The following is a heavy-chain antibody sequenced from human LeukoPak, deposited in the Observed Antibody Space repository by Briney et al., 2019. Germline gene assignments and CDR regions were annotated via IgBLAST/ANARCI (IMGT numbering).Heavy chain of an antibody. V-gene: IGHV4-61*01. D-gene: IGHD3-22*01. J-gene: IGHJ4*02. Sequence: SETLSLTCTVSGGSVSSGSYYWSWIRQPPGKGLEWIGYIYYSGSTNYNPSLKSRVTISVDTSKNQFSLKLSSVTAADTAVYYCARTRDDTSGYLSIDSWGQGTLVTVSS. CDR1: GGSVSSGSYY. CDR2: IYYSGST. CDR3: ARTRDDTSGYLSIDS.